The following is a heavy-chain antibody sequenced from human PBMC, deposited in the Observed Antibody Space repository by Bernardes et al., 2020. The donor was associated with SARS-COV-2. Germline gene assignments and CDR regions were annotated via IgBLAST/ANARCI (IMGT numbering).Heavy chain of an antibody. CDR3: ARDNYGMDV. Sequence: GGSLRLSCAASGFAFSNYAMHWVRQAPGKGLEWVAVISYDGGKEYYADSVKGRFTISRDSSNNTLYLQMNTLRADDTAVYYCARDNYGMDVWGQATTVTVSS. CDR1: GFAFSNYA. CDR2: ISYDGGKE. J-gene: IGHJ6*02. V-gene: IGHV3-30*04.